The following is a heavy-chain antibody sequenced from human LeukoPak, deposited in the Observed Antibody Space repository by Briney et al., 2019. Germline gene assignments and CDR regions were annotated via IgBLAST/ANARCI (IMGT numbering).Heavy chain of an antibody. V-gene: IGHV3-23*01. J-gene: IGHJ4*02. CDR3: AKKGSGWYVDY. D-gene: IGHD6-19*01. CDR2: ISGSGGST. Sequence: PGGSLRLSCATSGFTFSSYAMSWVRQAPGKGLEWVSGISGSGGSTYYADSVKGRFTISRDNSKNTLYLQMNILRAEDTAVYYCAKKGSGWYVDYWGQGTLVTVSS. CDR1: GFTFSSYA.